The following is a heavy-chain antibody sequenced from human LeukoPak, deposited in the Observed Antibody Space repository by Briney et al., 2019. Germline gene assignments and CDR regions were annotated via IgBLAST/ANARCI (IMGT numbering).Heavy chain of an antibody. Sequence: GGSLRLSCAASGFTFSSYSMNWVRQAPGKGLELVSSISSSSSYIYYADSVKGRFTISRDNAKNSLYLQMNSLRAEDTAVYYCARDSNCGGDCYIDYWGQGTLVTVSS. J-gene: IGHJ4*02. V-gene: IGHV3-21*01. CDR2: ISSSSSYI. CDR3: ARDSNCGGDCYIDY. CDR1: GFTFSSYS. D-gene: IGHD2-21*02.